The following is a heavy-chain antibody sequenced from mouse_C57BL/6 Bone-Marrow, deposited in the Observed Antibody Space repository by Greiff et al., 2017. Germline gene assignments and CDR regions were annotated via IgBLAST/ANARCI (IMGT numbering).Heavy chain of an antibody. CDR3: ARSPSIYYYVSWAWFAY. V-gene: IGHV1-64*01. D-gene: IGHD1-1*01. J-gene: IGHJ3*01. CDR2: IHPNSGST. Sequence: VQLQQPGAELVKPGASVKLSCKASGYTFTSYWMHWVKQRPGQGLEWIGMIHPNSGSTNYNEKFKSKATLTVDKSSSTAYMQLSSLTSEDYAVYYSARSPSIYYYVSWAWFAYWGQGTLVTVAA. CDR1: GYTFTSYW.